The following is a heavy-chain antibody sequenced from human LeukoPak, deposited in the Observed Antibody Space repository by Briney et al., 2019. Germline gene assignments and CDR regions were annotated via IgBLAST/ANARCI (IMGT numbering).Heavy chain of an antibody. CDR1: GYTFTRYG. Sequence: ASVKVSCKAFGYTFTRYGISWVRQALGQGLEWMGWISASNGNTKYAQNFEGRVTMTTDTSTSTAYMELRSLRSDDTAVFYCARAGAQYTSHFDYWGQGTLVTVSS. V-gene: IGHV1-18*01. CDR2: ISASNGNT. J-gene: IGHJ4*02. D-gene: IGHD7-27*01. CDR3: ARAGAQYTSHFDY.